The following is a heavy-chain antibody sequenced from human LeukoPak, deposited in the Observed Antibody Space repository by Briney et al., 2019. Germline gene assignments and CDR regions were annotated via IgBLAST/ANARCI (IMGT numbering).Heavy chain of an antibody. J-gene: IGHJ4*02. CDR2: IKEDGSEE. CDR3: ARDSSGYQ. Sequence: PGGSLRLSCAASGFTFRTYWMSWVRQAPGKGLEWVANIKEDGSEEYYGDSVKGRFTISRDNAKNSLYLEMNSLRVEDTAMYYCARDSSGYQWGQGTLVTVSS. V-gene: IGHV3-7*01. D-gene: IGHD3-22*01. CDR1: GFTFRTYW.